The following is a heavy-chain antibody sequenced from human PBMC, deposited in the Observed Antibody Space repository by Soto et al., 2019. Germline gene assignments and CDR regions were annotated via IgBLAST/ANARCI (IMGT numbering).Heavy chain of an antibody. D-gene: IGHD1-26*01. V-gene: IGHV5-51*01. Sequence: AESLTISCQVPGYTFSNHGISWVFLVPGKGLEWMGIIFPRDSDTRYSPSLQSQVIISVDKSTNTAYLQWTRLTASDTAIYYCAKSIEGGPMDVWGQGTPVTVSS. CDR3: AKSIEGGPMDV. J-gene: IGHJ6*02. CDR1: GYTFSNHG. CDR2: IFPRDSDT.